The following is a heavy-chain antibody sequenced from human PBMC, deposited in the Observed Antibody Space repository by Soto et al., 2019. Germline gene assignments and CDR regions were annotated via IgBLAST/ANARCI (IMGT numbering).Heavy chain of an antibody. CDR2: IKQDGTET. J-gene: IGHJ4*02. D-gene: IGHD1-20*01. CDR3: ARRYFDS. Sequence: VHLVESGGGLVQPGESLTLSCVASGFTFSDYWMQWVRQAPGRGLEWVANIKQDGTETHYGDSVRGRFTISRDNARSSLYLQMSNLEVWDTALYYCARRYFDSWGQGTLVTVSS. V-gene: IGHV3-7*01. CDR1: GFTFSDYW.